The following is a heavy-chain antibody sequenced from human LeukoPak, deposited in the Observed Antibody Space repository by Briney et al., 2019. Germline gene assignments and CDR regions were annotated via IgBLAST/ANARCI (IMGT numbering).Heavy chain of an antibody. CDR1: GDTFSNYA. CDR3: ARVGLGWLGPGLKNWFDP. CDR2: IIPIFGTA. D-gene: IGHD6-19*01. Sequence: ASVKVSCKASGDTFSNYAISWVRQAPGQGLEWMGGIIPIFGTAKYAQKFQGRVTITADTSTRTAYMELSSLRSEDTAVYYCARVGLGWLGPGLKNWFDPWGQGTLVTVSS. J-gene: IGHJ5*02. V-gene: IGHV1-69*06.